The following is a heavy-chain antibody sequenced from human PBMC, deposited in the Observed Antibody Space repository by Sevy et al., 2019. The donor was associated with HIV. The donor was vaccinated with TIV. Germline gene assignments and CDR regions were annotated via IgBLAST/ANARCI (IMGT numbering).Heavy chain of an antibody. V-gene: IGHV3-15*07. D-gene: IGHD3-10*01. CDR2: IKAKIDGETT. CDR3: TTRPYGSIIDY. CDR1: GFNISSAS. J-gene: IGHJ4*02. Sequence: GGSLRLSCGGSGFNISSASMNWVRQAPGRGLEWVGRIKAKIDGETTDYGASVKGRFIISIDDSRKTVYVQLNSMKSEDTAMYFCTTRPYGSIIDYWGQGTLVTVSS.